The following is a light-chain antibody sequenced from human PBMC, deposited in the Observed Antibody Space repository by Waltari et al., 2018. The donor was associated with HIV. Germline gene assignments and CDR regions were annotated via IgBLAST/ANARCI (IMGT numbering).Light chain of an antibody. Sequence: SYVVTQTPSVSVAPGQTARITCAGDDIGRESVHWYQQKPGQAPVLVVYDDRDRPSGIPERFTGSNSGNRATLTITRVEAGDEADYYCQVWESGGDIVFFGGGTKLTVL. CDR1: DIGRES. CDR2: DDR. V-gene: IGLV3-21*02. CDR3: QVWESGGDIVF. J-gene: IGLJ2*01.